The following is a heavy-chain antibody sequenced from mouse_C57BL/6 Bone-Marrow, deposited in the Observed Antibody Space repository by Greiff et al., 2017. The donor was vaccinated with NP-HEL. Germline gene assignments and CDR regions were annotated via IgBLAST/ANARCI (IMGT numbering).Heavy chain of an antibody. J-gene: IGHJ4*01. Sequence: EVQLQQSGAELVRPGASVKLSCTVSGFNIKDDYMHWVKQRPEQGLEWIGWIDPENGDTEYASKFQGKATITADTSSNTAYLQLSSLTSEDTAVYSCTTGGSSPYAMDYWGQGTSVTVSS. V-gene: IGHV14-4*01. CDR1: GFNIKDDY. CDR3: TTGGSSPYAMDY. CDR2: IDPENGDT. D-gene: IGHD1-1*01.